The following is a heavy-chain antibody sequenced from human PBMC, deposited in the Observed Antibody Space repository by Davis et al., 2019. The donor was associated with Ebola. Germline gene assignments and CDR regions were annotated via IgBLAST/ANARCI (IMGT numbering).Heavy chain of an antibody. Sequence: PSETLSLTCTVSDGSISSHYWSWIRQPPGKGLEWIGSIYYSGSTYYNPSLKSRVTISVDTSKNQFSLKLSSVTAADTAVYYCARELVVAATDWFDPWGQGTLVTVSS. J-gene: IGHJ5*02. D-gene: IGHD2-15*01. CDR1: DGSISSHY. V-gene: IGHV4-59*11. CDR3: ARELVVAATDWFDP. CDR2: IYYSGST.